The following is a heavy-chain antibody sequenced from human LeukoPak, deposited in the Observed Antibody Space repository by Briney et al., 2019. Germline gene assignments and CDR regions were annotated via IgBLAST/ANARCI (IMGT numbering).Heavy chain of an antibody. CDR3: ARDGFGYSYGPYYFDY. J-gene: IGHJ4*02. CDR1: GFTFSSYS. D-gene: IGHD5-18*01. CDR2: ISSSSSYI. Sequence: GGSLRLSCAASGFTFSSYSMNWVRQAPGKGLEWVSSISSSSSYIYYADSVKGRFTISRDNAKNSLYLQMNSLRAEDTAVYYCARDGFGYSYGPYYFDYWGQGTLVTVSS. V-gene: IGHV3-21*01.